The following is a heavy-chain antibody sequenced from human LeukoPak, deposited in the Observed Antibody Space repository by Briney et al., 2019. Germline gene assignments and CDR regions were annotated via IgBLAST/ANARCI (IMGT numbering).Heavy chain of an antibody. V-gene: IGHV4-39*01. D-gene: IGHD1-1*01. Sequence: SETLSLTCTVSGGSISSYYWGWIRQAPGKGLEWIGSIYYHENTYYNSSLKSRVTISVDTSKNQFSLKLNSVTAADTAVYFCARRTYSAAYWKHFDYWGQGTLVTVSS. J-gene: IGHJ4*02. CDR3: ARRTYSAAYWKHFDY. CDR1: GGSISSYY. CDR2: IYYHENT.